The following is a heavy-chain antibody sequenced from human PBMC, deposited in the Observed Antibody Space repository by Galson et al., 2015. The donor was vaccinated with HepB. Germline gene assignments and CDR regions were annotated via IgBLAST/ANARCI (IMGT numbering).Heavy chain of an antibody. D-gene: IGHD1-1*01. J-gene: IGHJ3*02. V-gene: IGHV3-30*19. CDR2: IWYDGSNK. Sequence: SLRLSCAASGFTFSSYGMHWVRQAPGKGLEWVAVIWYDGSNKYYADSVKGRFTISRDNSKNTLYLQMNSLRAEDTAVYYCAREELERRRAFDIWGQGTMVTVSS. CDR1: GFTFSSYG. CDR3: AREELERRRAFDI.